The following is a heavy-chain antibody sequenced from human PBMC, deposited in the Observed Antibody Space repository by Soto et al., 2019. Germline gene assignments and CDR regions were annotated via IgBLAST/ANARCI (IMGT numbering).Heavy chain of an antibody. Sequence: LVESGGGVVQPAESLRLSCAAAGFPFNTYVMHWVRQAPGKGLDWVSLISTDGTEKYYADSVKGRFTISRDDSDDTLYLQMDSLRPEDTAIYYCARDLLDDYGIQEVPNYYFDSGGQGTMVTVSS. CDR2: ISTDGTEK. CDR3: ARDLLDDYGIQEVPNYYFDS. D-gene: IGHD4-17*01. CDR1: GFPFNTYV. J-gene: IGHJ4*02. V-gene: IGHV3-30-3*01.